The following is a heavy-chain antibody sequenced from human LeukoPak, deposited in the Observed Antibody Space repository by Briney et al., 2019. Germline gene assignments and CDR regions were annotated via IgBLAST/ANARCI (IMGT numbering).Heavy chain of an antibody. CDR1: GFTFSNYA. CDR3: AKWGDYDVLTGYYVSDY. V-gene: IGHV3-23*01. D-gene: IGHD3-9*01. J-gene: IGHJ4*02. CDR2: ITGSGGNT. Sequence: GGSLRLSCAASGFTFSNYAMSWVRQAPWKGLEWVSAITGSGGNTYYADSVKGRFTISRDNSKNTVFLQMNSLRAEDTAVYYCAKWGDYDVLTGYYVSDYWGQGTLVTVSS.